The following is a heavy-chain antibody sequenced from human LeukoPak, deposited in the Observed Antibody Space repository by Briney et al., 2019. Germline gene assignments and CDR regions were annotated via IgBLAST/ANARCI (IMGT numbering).Heavy chain of an antibody. V-gene: IGHV1-8*01. CDR2: MNPNSGNT. J-gene: IGHJ3*02. Sequence: ASVKVSCKASGYTFTSYVINWVRQAAGQGREWMGWMNPNSGNTGYAQKFQGRVTMTRNTPISTAYMELSSLRSEDTAVYYCARSGAVSRRWLQMRSGAFDIWGQGTMVTVSS. D-gene: IGHD5-24*01. CDR3: ARSGAVSRRWLQMRSGAFDI. CDR1: GYTFTSYV.